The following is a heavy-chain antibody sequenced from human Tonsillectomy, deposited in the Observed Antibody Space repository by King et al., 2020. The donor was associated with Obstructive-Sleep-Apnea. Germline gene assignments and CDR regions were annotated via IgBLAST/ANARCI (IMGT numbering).Heavy chain of an antibody. J-gene: IGHJ5*02. Sequence: QLQESGPGLVKPAETLSLTCTVSGGSISSSSYYCGWMRQPPGKGLEGIVRIYYSGSTNYNPSLKSRVTLSIDTPKNQFSLKLSSVTAADTAVYYCARVPYITGWSGWFDPWGQGTLVTVSS. CDR3: ARVPYITGWSGWFDP. V-gene: IGHV4-39*07. CDR2: IYYSGST. D-gene: IGHD6-19*01. CDR1: GGSISSSSYY.